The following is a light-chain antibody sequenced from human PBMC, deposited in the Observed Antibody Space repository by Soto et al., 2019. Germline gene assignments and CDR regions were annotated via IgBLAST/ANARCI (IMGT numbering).Light chain of an antibody. V-gene: IGLV2-14*03. Sequence: QSALTQPASVSGSPGQSITISCTGTSSDVGGSNYVSWYQQHPGKAPKLIIYDVNNRPSGISNRFSGSKSGNTASLTISGLQAEDEADYYCSSYRSGNTLVFGGGTKLTVL. CDR2: DVN. CDR3: SSYRSGNTLV. J-gene: IGLJ2*01. CDR1: SSDVGGSNY.